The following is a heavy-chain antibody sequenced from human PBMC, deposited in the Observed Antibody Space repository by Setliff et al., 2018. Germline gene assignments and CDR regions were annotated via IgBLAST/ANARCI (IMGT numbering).Heavy chain of an antibody. Sequence: ASVKVSCKASGHSFTSYGISWVRQAPGQGLEWMGWISVYNGDTIYAQKFQGRVAMTTDTSTSTAYMELRSLRSDDTAMYYCARDRSIVVVPAARTKFDPWGQGTLVNVS. CDR3: ARDRSIVVVPAARTKFDP. V-gene: IGHV1-18*01. J-gene: IGHJ5*02. CDR1: GHSFTSYG. D-gene: IGHD2-2*01. CDR2: ISVYNGDT.